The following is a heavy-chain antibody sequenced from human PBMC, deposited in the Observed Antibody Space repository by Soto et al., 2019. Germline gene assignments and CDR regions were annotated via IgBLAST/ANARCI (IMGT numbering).Heavy chain of an antibody. V-gene: IGHV3-30*18. D-gene: IGHD6-13*01. CDR3: AKEIAAAGPVSYYYYGMDV. CDR1: GFTFSSYG. J-gene: IGHJ6*02. CDR2: ISYDGSNK. Sequence: QVQLVESGGGVVQPGRSLRLSCAASGFTFSSYGMHWVRQAPGKGLEWVAVISYDGSNKYYADSVKGRFTISRDNSKTTLYLQMNSLGAEDTAVYYCAKEIAAAGPVSYYYYGMDVWGQGTTVTVSS.